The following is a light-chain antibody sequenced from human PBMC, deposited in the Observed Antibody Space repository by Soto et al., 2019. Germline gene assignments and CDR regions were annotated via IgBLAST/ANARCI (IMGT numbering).Light chain of an antibody. J-gene: IGLJ7*01. V-gene: IGLV1-51*01. CDR3: GTWDNSLSAGV. CDR1: SSNIGNNF. Sequence: QSVLTQPPSVSAAPGQKVTISCSGSSSNIGNNFVSWYQQLPGTAPKLLIYDNHKRPSDIPDRFSGSKSGTSATLGITGLQTGDEADYYCGTWDNSLSAGVFGGGTQLTVL. CDR2: DNH.